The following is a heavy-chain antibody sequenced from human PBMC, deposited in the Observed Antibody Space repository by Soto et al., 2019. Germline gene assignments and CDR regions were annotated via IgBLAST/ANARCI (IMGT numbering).Heavy chain of an antibody. CDR1: GGSVSSGSYY. CDR2: IYYSGST. D-gene: IGHD1-26*01. V-gene: IGHV4-61*01. CDR3: ASYTYSGSYNEYFQH. J-gene: IGHJ1*01. Sequence: QVQLQESGPGLVKPSETLSLTCTVSGGSVSSGSYYWSWIRQPPGKGLEWIGYIYYSGSTNYNPSLKSRGTISVDTSKNQFSLKLSSVTAADTAVYYCASYTYSGSYNEYFQHWGQGTLVTVSS.